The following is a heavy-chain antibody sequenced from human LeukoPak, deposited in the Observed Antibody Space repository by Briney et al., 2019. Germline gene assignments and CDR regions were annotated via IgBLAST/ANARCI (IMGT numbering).Heavy chain of an antibody. CDR2: ISGSGGST. CDR1: GFNFSSYA. CDR3: AKDTGNPWWFDY. V-gene: IGHV3-23*01. J-gene: IGHJ4*02. Sequence: TGGSLRLSCAAPGFNFSSYAISWVRQAPGKGLEWVSAISGSGGSTYYADSVKGRFTISRDSSKNTLYLQMNSLRAEDTAVYYCAKDTGNPWWFDYWGQGTLVTVSS. D-gene: IGHD2-15*01.